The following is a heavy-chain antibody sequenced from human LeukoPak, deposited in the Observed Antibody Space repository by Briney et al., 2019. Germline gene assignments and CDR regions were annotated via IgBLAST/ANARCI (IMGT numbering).Heavy chain of an antibody. V-gene: IGHV3-23*01. Sequence: PGGSLRLSCAASGFTFSSYAMSWVRRAPGKGLEWVSAISGSGGNIYYVDSVKGRFTISRDNSKNTLYLQMNSLRAEDTAVYYCAKSRDIAVAGTSYYFDYWGQGTLVTVSS. D-gene: IGHD6-19*01. J-gene: IGHJ4*02. CDR2: ISGSGGNI. CDR1: GFTFSSYA. CDR3: AKSRDIAVAGTSYYFDY.